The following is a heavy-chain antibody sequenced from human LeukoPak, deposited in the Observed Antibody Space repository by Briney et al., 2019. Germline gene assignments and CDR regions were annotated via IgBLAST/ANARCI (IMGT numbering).Heavy chain of an antibody. Sequence: PGGSLRLSCAASGFTFSSYAMHWVRQAPGKGLEWVAVISYDGSNKYYADSVKGRFTISRDNSKNTLYLQMNSLRAEGTAVYYCARASEVSFDYWGQRTLVTVSS. J-gene: IGHJ4*02. CDR2: ISYDGSNK. V-gene: IGHV3-30-3*01. CDR3: ARASEVSFDY. CDR1: GFTFSSYA. D-gene: IGHD1-14*01.